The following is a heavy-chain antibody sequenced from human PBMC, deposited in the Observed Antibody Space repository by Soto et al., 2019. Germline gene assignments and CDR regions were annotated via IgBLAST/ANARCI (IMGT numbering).Heavy chain of an antibody. CDR1: GFTFDDYA. D-gene: IGHD2-15*01. V-gene: IGHV3-43D*03. CDR2: ISWDGGST. CDR3: AKGLVGYCSGGSCFFDGATGYYYGMDV. Sequence: GGSLRLSCAASGFTFDDYAMHWVRQAPGKGLEWVSLISWDGGSTYYADSVKGRFTISRDNSKNSLYLQMNSLRAEDTALYYCAKGLVGYCSGGSCFFDGATGYYYGMDVWGQGTTVTVSS. J-gene: IGHJ6*02.